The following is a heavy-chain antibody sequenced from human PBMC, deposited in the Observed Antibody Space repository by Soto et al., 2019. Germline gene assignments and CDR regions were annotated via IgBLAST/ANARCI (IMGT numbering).Heavy chain of an antibody. CDR1: GGSIISGDYY. D-gene: IGHD6-13*01. CDR2: IYYSGST. CDR3: ARDCIAAAGRVGGDSYYGMDV. V-gene: IGHV4-30-4*01. J-gene: IGHJ6*02. Sequence: PSETLSLTCTVSGGSIISGDYYWSWIRQPPGKGLEWIGYIYYSGSTYYNPSLKSRVTISVDTSKNQFSLKLSSVTAADTAVYYCARDCIAAAGRVGGDSYYGMDVWGQGTTVTVSS.